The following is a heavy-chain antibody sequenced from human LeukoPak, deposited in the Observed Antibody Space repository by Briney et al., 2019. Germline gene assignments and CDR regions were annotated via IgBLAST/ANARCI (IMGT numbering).Heavy chain of an antibody. J-gene: IGHJ3*02. CDR2: MNPNSGNT. V-gene: IGHV1-8*02. CDR1: GYTFTSYG. Sequence: ASVKVSCKASGYTFTSYGISWVRQATGQGLEWMGWMNPNSGNTGYAQKFQGRVTMTRNTSISTAYMELSSLRSEDTAVYYCARGLRISRYCSGGSCYEYAFDIWGQGTMVTVSS. D-gene: IGHD2-15*01. CDR3: ARGLRISRYCSGGSCYEYAFDI.